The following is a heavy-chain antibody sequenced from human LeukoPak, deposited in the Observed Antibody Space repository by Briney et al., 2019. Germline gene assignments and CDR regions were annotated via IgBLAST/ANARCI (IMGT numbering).Heavy chain of an antibody. Sequence: PGGSLRLSCAASGFTFSSYAMSWVRQAPGKGLEWVSAISGSGGSTYYADSVKGRFTISRDNSKNTLYLQMNSLRAEDTAVYYCTRGYYYSLHGAYFDYWGQGTLVTVSS. CDR2: ISGSGGST. D-gene: IGHD3-10*01. CDR1: GFTFSSYA. V-gene: IGHV3-23*01. J-gene: IGHJ4*02. CDR3: TRGYYYSLHGAYFDY.